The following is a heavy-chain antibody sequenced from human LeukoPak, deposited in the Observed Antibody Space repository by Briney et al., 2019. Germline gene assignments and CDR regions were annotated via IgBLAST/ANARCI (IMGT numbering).Heavy chain of an antibody. CDR3: AREAANYFDY. D-gene: IGHD6-25*01. J-gene: IGHJ4*02. V-gene: IGHV3-48*03. CDR1: GFTFSSFE. CDR2: ISSSGSTI. Sequence: GGSLRLSCAASGFTFSSFEMIWVRQAPGKGLEWLSYISSSGSTIYYADSVKGRFTISRDNAKNSLFLQMNSLRAEDTAVYYCAREAANYFDYWGQGTLVTVSS.